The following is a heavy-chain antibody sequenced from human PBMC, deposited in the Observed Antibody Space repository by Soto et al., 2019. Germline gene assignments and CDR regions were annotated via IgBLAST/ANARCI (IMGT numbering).Heavy chain of an antibody. Sequence: EVQLVESGGGLVQPGGSLRLSCAASGFTFSRYDMHWVRQATGKGLEWVSAIGSAADTYYQGSVKGRFTISRENAKNTLYLQMNSLRAGDTAVYYCARSNCSSTSCYAGCAFDIWGQGTMVTVSS. V-gene: IGHV3-13*01. CDR1: GFTFSRYD. J-gene: IGHJ3*02. D-gene: IGHD2-2*01. CDR3: ARSNCSSTSCYAGCAFDI. CDR2: IGSAADT.